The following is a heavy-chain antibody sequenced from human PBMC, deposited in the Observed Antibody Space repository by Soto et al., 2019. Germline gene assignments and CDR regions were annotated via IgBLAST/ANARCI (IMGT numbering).Heavy chain of an antibody. CDR1: GVSFNNNG. D-gene: IGHD3-10*01. Sequence: QVQLVQSGAEVQKPGSSVKVSCKTSGVSFNNNGIGWVRQAPGHGLEWMGGVSPPFRTSNYARKFHGSISNTADASTGTVNMELSSLTSEDTAQYYCAIVLYYGSGSYSSYGMDVWGQGTTVTVSS. CDR3: AIVLYYGSGSYSSYGMDV. V-gene: IGHV1-69*01. J-gene: IGHJ6*02. CDR2: VSPPFRTS.